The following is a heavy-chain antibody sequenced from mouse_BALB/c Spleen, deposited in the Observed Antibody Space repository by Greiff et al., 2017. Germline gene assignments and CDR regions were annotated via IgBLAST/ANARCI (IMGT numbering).Heavy chain of an antibody. J-gene: IGHJ2*01. CDR2: INPSTGYT. V-gene: IGHV1-7*01. Sequence: VQLQQSGAELAKPGASVKMSCKASGYTFTSYWMHWVKQRPGQGLEWIGYINPSTGYTEYNQKFKDKATLTADKSSSTAYMQLSSLTSEDSAVYYCARSPPYGNYVDYWGQGTTLTVSS. CDR3: ARSPPYGNYVDY. D-gene: IGHD2-1*01. CDR1: GYTFTSYW.